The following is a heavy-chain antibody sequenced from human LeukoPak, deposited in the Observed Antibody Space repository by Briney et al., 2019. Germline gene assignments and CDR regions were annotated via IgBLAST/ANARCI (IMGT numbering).Heavy chain of an antibody. CDR3: AKSSYYDASGYYREYYFDY. J-gene: IGHJ4*02. V-gene: IGHV3-23*01. CDR2: ISGSGGST. Sequence: GGSLRLSWAASRFTFSSYGMSWVRQAPGKGLEWVSSISGSGGSTYYADSVKGRFTISRDSSKNTLYLQMNSLRDEDTAVYYCAKSSYYDASGYYREYYFDYWGQGTLVTVSS. CDR1: RFTFSSYG. D-gene: IGHD3-22*01.